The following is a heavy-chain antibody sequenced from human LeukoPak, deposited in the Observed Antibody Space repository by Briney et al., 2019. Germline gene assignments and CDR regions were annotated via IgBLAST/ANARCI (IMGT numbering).Heavy chain of an antibody. CDR1: GFTFSDYW. CDR2: IKPDGSEK. V-gene: IGHV3-7*01. J-gene: IGHJ6*03. Sequence: PGGSLRLSCAASGFTFSDYWMTWVRQAPGKGLEWVANIKPDGSEKYYVDSVRGRFTISRDNAKNSLYLQMNSLRVEDTAVYYCARANYYYYMDVWGKGTTVTVSS. CDR3: ARANYYYYMDV.